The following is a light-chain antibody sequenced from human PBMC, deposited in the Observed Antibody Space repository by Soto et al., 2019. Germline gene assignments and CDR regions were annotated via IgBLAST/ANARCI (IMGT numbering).Light chain of an antibody. V-gene: IGLV2-14*03. J-gene: IGLJ3*02. CDR2: DVS. CDR3: SSYASSSTLGVV. CDR1: SSDVRGYNF. Sequence: QSVLTQPASVSGSPGQSITISCTGTSSDVRGYNFVSWYQQHPGKAPKLMIYDVSNRPSGVSDRFSGSKSGNTASLTISGLQVEDEADYYCSSYASSSTLGVVFGGGTKLTVL.